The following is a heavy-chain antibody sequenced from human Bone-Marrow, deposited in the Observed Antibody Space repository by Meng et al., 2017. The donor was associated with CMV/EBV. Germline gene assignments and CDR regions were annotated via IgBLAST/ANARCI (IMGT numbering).Heavy chain of an antibody. J-gene: IGHJ5*02. CDR3: ARDRHDFWSGYYSGWFDP. CDR2: IYSGGST. CDR1: GFTFSDYY. Sequence: GGSLRLSCAASGFTFSDYYMSWVRQAPGKGLEWVSVIYSGGSTYYADSVKGRFTISRDNSKNTLYLQMNSLRAEDTAVYYCARDRHDFWSGYYSGWFDPWGQGTLVTVSS. D-gene: IGHD3-3*01. V-gene: IGHV3-66*02.